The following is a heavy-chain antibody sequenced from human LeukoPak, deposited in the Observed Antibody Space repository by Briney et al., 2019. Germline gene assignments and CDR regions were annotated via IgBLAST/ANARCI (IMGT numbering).Heavy chain of an antibody. CDR3: AKDRGGYGVPGYYYYGMDV. J-gene: IGHJ6*02. Sequence: GRSLRLSCAASGFTFSSYGMHWVRQAPGKGLEWVAVISYDGSNKYYADSVMGRFTISRDNSKNTLYLQMNSLRAEDTAVYYCAKDRGGYGVPGYYYYGMDVWGQGTTVTVSS. V-gene: IGHV3-30*18. CDR2: ISYDGSNK. D-gene: IGHD5-12*01. CDR1: GFTFSSYG.